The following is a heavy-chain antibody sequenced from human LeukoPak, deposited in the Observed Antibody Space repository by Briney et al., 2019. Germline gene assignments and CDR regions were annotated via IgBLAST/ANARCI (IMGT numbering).Heavy chain of an antibody. CDR3: ARAESMALYFLY. Sequence: ASVKVSCKASGYTFTDFGFIWGRQAPGQGLEWMGWVSTYNGDTDYAKKFQDRVTMTTESSTQTTFMELRNLRSDDTAVYYCARAESMALYFLYWGQGTLVSVSS. CDR2: VSTYNGDT. CDR1: GYTFTDFG. J-gene: IGHJ1*01. V-gene: IGHV1-18*01. D-gene: IGHD1-14*01.